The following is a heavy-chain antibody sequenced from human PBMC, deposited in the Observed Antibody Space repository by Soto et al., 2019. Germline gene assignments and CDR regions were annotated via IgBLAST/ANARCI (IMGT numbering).Heavy chain of an antibody. Sequence: QVQLQESGPGLVKPSETLSLTCTVSGASISSYHWSWIRQTPGKGLEWIGYRYYSGSANYNPSLKSQVTFSVDTSKNQVSLKLSSVTSADTGVYYCAAAVPAEYVFPYYYMDVWGKGTTVTVSS. CDR3: AAAVPAEYVFPYYYMDV. CDR1: GASISSYH. D-gene: IGHD3-16*01. CDR2: RYYSGSA. V-gene: IGHV4-59*01. J-gene: IGHJ6*03.